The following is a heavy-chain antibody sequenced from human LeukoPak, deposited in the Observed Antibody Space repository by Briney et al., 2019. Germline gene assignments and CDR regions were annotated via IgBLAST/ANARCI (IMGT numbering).Heavy chain of an antibody. D-gene: IGHD3-22*01. CDR1: GFTFSSYS. CDR2: ISSSSSTI. J-gene: IGHJ4*02. V-gene: IGHV3-48*04. CDR3: ARDITYYYDSSGFLY. Sequence: AGGSLRLSCAASGFTFSSYSMNWVRQAPGKGLEWVSYISSSSSTIYYADSVKGRFTISRDNAKNSLYLQMNSLRAEDTAVYYCARDITYYYDSSGFLYWGQGALVTVSS.